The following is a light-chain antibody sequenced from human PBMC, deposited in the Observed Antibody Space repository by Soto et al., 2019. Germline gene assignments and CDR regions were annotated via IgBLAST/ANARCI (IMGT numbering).Light chain of an antibody. CDR3: QQSYSTPYT. Sequence: DIQMTQSPSSLSASVGDRVTITCRASQSISSYLNWYQQKPGKAPKLLIYAASSLQSGVPSRFSGSGSGTDFPLTISSLQPEDFANYYCQQSYSTPYTFDQPTTLDIK. J-gene: IGKJ2*01. CDR2: AAS. V-gene: IGKV1-39*01. CDR1: QSISSY.